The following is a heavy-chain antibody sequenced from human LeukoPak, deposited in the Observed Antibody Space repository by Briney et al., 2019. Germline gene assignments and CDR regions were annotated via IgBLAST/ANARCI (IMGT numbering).Heavy chain of an antibody. CDR1: GFTVSSNY. D-gene: IGHD3-10*01. CDR3: ARVIRDYYGSGSYRRDYYYYYMDV. Sequence: GGSLRLSCAASGFTVSSNYMSWVRQAPGKGLEWVSVIYSGGSTYYADSVKGRFTISRDNSKNTLYLQMNSLRAEDTAVYYCARVIRDYYGSGSYRRDYYYYYMDVWGKGTTVTISS. CDR2: IYSGGST. J-gene: IGHJ6*03. V-gene: IGHV3-53*01.